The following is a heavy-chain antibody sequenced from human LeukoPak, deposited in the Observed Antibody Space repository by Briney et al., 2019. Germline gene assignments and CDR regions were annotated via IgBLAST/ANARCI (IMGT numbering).Heavy chain of an antibody. Sequence: PGGSLRLSCAASGFTFSNSAMSWVRQAPGKGLEWVSTLSGSGITTYYADSVKGRFTISRDNSKNTLYLQMNSLRAEDTAVYYCAKDFQTVAGTEWVYFDSWGQGALVTVSS. CDR1: GFTFSNSA. D-gene: IGHD6-19*01. CDR3: AKDFQTVAGTEWVYFDS. CDR2: LSGSGITT. J-gene: IGHJ4*02. V-gene: IGHV3-23*01.